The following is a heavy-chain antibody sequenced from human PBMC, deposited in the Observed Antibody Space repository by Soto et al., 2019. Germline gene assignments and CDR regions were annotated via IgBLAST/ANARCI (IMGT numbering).Heavy chain of an antibody. Sequence: EVQLVESGGGLVQPGGSLRLSCAASGFTFSNYSMSWVRQAPGKGLEWVANIKQDGSEKNYVDSVKGRFTISRDNAKNSLYLQMNSLRGDDTAVYYCARDLGYGDDYWGQGILVTVSS. D-gene: IGHD4-17*01. CDR1: GFTFSNYS. V-gene: IGHV3-7*05. J-gene: IGHJ4*02. CDR2: IKQDGSEK. CDR3: ARDLGYGDDY.